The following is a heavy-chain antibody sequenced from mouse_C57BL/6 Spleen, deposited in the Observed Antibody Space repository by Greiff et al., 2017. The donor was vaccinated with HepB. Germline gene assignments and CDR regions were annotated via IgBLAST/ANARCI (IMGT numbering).Heavy chain of an antibody. J-gene: IGHJ3*01. CDR2: INPNNGGT. Sequence: EVQLQQSGPELVKPGASVKIPCKASGYTFTDYNMDWVKQSHGKSLEWIGDINPNNGGTIYNQKFKGKATLTVDKSSSTAYMELRSLTSEDTAVEYWARTGAYCSNYKIFAYWGQGTLVTVSA. V-gene: IGHV1-18*01. D-gene: IGHD2-5*01. CDR1: GYTFTDYN. CDR3: ARTGAYCSNYKIFAY.